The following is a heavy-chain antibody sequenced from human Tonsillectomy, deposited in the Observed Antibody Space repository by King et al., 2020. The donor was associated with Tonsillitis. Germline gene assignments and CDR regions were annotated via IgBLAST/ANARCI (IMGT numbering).Heavy chain of an antibody. D-gene: IGHD6-13*01. J-gene: IGHJ1*01. Sequence: VQLVQSGGGLIQPGGSLRLSCAASVFTVSSNYMSWVRQAPGKGLVWVSVIYSGGSSYYADSVKGRFTISRDNSKNTLYLQMNSLRAEDTAVYYCAGTAAGFAEYFQHWGQGTLVTVSS. CDR2: IYSGGSS. CDR3: AGTAAGFAEYFQH. CDR1: VFTVSSNY. V-gene: IGHV3-53*01.